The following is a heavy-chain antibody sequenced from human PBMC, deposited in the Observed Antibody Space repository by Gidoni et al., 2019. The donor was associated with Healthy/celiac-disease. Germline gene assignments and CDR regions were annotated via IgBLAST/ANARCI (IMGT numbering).Heavy chain of an antibody. J-gene: IGHJ4*02. V-gene: IGHV1-18*01. D-gene: IGHD6-19*01. CDR2: ITTYNGNT. CDR3: ARSGLKGYSTGWHHFDY. CDR1: AYPFSSYS. Sequence: QAHLVQSGTEVKMPGASVTVSCKASAYPFSSYSINWVRQAPGQGLEWMGWITTYNGNTNYAQKLQGRVTMTTDTSTGTAYMELRSLRSDDTAVYYCARSGLKGYSTGWHHFDYWGQGTLVAVSS.